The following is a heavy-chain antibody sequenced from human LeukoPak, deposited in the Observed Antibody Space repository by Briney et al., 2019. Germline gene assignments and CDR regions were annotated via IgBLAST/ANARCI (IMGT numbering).Heavy chain of an antibody. CDR2: INHSGST. J-gene: IGHJ6*02. CDR3: ARVWMGAYGDYYYYYGMDV. CDR1: GGSFSGYY. D-gene: IGHD4-17*01. V-gene: IGHV4-34*01. Sequence: SETLSLTCAVYGGSFSGYYWSWIRQPPGKGLEWIGEINHSGSTNYNPSLKSRVTISVDTSKNQFSLKLSSVTAADTAVYYCARVWMGAYGDYYYYYGMDVWGQGTTVTVSS.